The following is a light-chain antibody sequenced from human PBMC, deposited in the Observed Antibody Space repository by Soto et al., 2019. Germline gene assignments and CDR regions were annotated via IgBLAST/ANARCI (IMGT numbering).Light chain of an antibody. V-gene: IGLV1-47*03. J-gene: IGLJ2*01. CDR3: AAWDDSLSAHVV. Sequence: QSVLTQPPSASGTPGQRVTISCSGSSSNIGSNYVYWYQQLPGTAPKLPIYRNNQRPSGVPDRFSGSKSGTSASLAISGLWSEDEADYYCAAWDDSLSAHVVFGGGTKLTVL. CDR2: RNN. CDR1: SSNIGSNY.